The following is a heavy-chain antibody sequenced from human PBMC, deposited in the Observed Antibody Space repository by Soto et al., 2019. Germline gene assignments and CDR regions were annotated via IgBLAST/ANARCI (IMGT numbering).Heavy chain of an antibody. D-gene: IGHD5-12*01. J-gene: IGHJ5*02. CDR1: GGSISSGGYS. Sequence: KASETLSLTCAVSGGSISSGGYSWSWIRQPPGKGLEWIGYIYHSGSTYYNPSLKSRVTISVDRSKNQFSLKLSSVTAADTAVYYCARGGLEMATRPFDPWGQGTLVTVSS. CDR3: ARGGLEMATRPFDP. V-gene: IGHV4-30-2*01. CDR2: IYHSGST.